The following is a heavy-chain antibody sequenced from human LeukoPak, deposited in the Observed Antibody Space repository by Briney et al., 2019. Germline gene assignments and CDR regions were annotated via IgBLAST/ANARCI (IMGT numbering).Heavy chain of an antibody. CDR2: TYYRSKWYN. CDR1: GDSVSSNSAA. J-gene: IGHJ6*03. V-gene: IGHV6-1*01. CDR3: AREGSGGDYPEDSSDGYYYYYMDV. Sequence: SQTLSLTCAISGDSVSSNSAAWNWIRQSPSRGLEWLGRTYYRSKWYNDYAVSVKSRITINPDTSKNQFSLQLNSVTPEDTAVYYCAREGSGGDYPEDSSDGYYYYYMDVWGKGTTVTVSS. D-gene: IGHD6-25*01.